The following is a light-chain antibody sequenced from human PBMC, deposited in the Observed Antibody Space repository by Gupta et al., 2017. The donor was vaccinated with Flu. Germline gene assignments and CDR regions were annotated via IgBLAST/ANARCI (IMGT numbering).Light chain of an antibody. CDR3: QKHSNWPPYT. CDR1: QSVRTY. CDR2: DAP. Sequence: EIVLTQSPATLSLSPGERATLFCRASQSVRTYLAWYQHKAGQAPRLLIYDAPNRYTGIPARFSGSGCGTEXPPTISXREQEDFAVYYYQKHSNWPPYTFGXGTKLEIK. V-gene: IGKV3-11*01. J-gene: IGKJ2*01.